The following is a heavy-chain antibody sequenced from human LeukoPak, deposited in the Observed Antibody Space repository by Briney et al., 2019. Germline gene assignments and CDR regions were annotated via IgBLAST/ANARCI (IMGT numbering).Heavy chain of an antibody. CDR1: GFTFNSYA. CDR3: AKGAHSSGWLSHDY. J-gene: IGHJ4*02. CDR2: ISGSGEST. Sequence: GGSLRLSCAASGFTFNSYAMNWVRQAPGKGLEWVSTISGSGESTHYADSVKGRFTISRDNSKNTLYLQMSSLRGEDTAVYYCAKGAHSSGWLSHDYWGQGTLVTVSS. D-gene: IGHD6-19*01. V-gene: IGHV3-23*01.